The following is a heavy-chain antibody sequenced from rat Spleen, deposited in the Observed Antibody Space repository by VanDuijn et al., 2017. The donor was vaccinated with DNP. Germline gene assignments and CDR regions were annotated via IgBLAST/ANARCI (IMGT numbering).Heavy chain of an antibody. CDR3: TTDFERGY. D-gene: IGHD1-11*01. Sequence: EVQLVESGGGLVQPGRSLKLSCAASGFTFRDYYMAWVRQAPTKGLDWVAYISYDGGITSYGDSVKGRFTISRDNAKSTLYLQMDSLRSEDTATFYCTTDFERGYWGQGVMVTVSS. CDR2: ISYDGGIT. V-gene: IGHV5-20*01. J-gene: IGHJ2*01. CDR1: GFTFRDYY.